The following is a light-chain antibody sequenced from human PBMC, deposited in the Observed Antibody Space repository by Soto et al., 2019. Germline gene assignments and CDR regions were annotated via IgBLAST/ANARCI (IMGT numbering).Light chain of an antibody. CDR3: QHYNSYSEA. CDR1: QSVSNNY. J-gene: IGKJ1*01. V-gene: IGKV3-20*01. CDR2: GAS. Sequence: EIVVTQSPGTLSLSPGERATLSCRASQSVSNNYLAWYQQKPGQAPRLLIYGASSRATGIPDRFSGSGSGTDFTLTISRLEPEDFATYYCQHYNSYSEAFGQGTKVDIK.